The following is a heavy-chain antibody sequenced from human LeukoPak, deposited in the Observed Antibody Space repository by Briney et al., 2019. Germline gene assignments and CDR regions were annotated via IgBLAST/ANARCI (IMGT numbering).Heavy chain of an antibody. Sequence: PSETLSLTCTVFGGSVSSGSYYWSWIRQPPGKGLEWIGYIYYSGSTNYNPSLKSRVTISVDTSKNQFSLKLSSVTAADTAVYYCAREAGIAAAGTGVGTFDYWGQGTLVTVSS. CDR1: GGSVSSGSYY. V-gene: IGHV4-61*01. J-gene: IGHJ4*02. CDR2: IYYSGST. CDR3: AREAGIAAAGTGVGTFDY. D-gene: IGHD6-13*01.